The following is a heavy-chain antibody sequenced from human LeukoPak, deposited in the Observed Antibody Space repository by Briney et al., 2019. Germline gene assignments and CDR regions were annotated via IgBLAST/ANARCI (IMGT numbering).Heavy chain of an antibody. D-gene: IGHD3-22*01. CDR1: GYSFTSYW. CDR3: ARDLSGYDSSGYYYEDGAFDI. V-gene: IGHV5-51*01. CDR2: IYSGDSDT. J-gene: IGHJ3*02. Sequence: GESLKISCKGSGYSFTSYWIGWVRQMPGKGLEWMGIIYSGDSDTRYSPSFQGQVTISADKSISTAYLQWSSLKASDTAMYYCARDLSGYDSSGYYYEDGAFDIWGQGTMVTVSS.